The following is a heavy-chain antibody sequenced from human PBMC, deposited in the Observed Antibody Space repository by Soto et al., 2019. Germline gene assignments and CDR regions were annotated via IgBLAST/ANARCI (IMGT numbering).Heavy chain of an antibody. Sequence: QVQLVESGGGVVQPGRSLRLSCAASGFTFTAFAVHWVRQPPGKGLEWVAVISYDGRQSHYADSVRGRLTLSSDNSKNEVFLQMNSLTTDDTAIYYCAKDRYFDSYYFDSWGQGTRVTVSS. V-gene: IGHV3-30*04. D-gene: IGHD3-9*01. J-gene: IGHJ4*02. CDR3: AKDRYFDSYYFDS. CDR2: ISYDGRQS. CDR1: GFTFTAFA.